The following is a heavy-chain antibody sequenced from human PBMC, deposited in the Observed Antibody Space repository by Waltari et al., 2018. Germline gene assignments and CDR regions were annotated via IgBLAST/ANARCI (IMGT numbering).Heavy chain of an antibody. Sequence: EVQLLESGGDLVQPGGSLRLSCAASGFTFTTPAMPLVRQAPGKGLGWVWVITSVGDATYYAGSVKGRFTISRDNSRNTLNLHMSSLRAEDTATYYCAKNEKFCIKAACYDSWGQGTLVTVSS. D-gene: IGHD2-8*01. CDR3: AKNEKFCIKAACYDS. CDR2: ITSVGDAT. V-gene: IGHV3-23*01. CDR1: GFTFTTPA. J-gene: IGHJ4*02.